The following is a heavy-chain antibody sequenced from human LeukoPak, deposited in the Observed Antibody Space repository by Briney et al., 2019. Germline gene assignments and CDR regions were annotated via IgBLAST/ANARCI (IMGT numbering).Heavy chain of an antibody. CDR2: INPSSGST. J-gene: IGHJ4*02. V-gene: IGHV1-46*01. CDR1: GYTFTNYY. Sequence: GASVKVSCKASGYTFTNYYIHGVREAPGQGLEWMGIINPSSGSTGYAQKFQDRVTMTRDTSTSTLYLELSSLWSEDTAVYYCARGGSGSHYSPFDYWGQGTLVTVSS. CDR3: ARGGSGSHYSPFDY. D-gene: IGHD3-10*01.